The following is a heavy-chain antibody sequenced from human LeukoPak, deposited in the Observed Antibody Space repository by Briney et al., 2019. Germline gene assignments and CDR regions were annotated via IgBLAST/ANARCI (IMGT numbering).Heavy chain of an antibody. J-gene: IGHJ6*03. CDR2: ISSNGGST. CDR3: ARGYCSSTSCYDYYMDV. CDR1: GFTFSTYP. D-gene: IGHD2-2*01. Sequence: PGGSLRLSCAASGFTFSTYPMHWVRQAPGKGLEYVSAISSNGGSTYYANSVKGRFTISRDNSKNTLYLQMGSLRAEDMAVYYCARGYCSSTSCYDYYMDVWGKGTTVTVSS. V-gene: IGHV3-64*01.